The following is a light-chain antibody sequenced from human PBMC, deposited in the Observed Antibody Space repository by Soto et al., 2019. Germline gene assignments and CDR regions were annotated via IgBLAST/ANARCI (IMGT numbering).Light chain of an antibody. CDR2: SNN. J-gene: IGLJ2*01. CDR1: SSNIGSNT. Sequence: AVVTQPHSASATPGQRVTISCSGGSSNIGSNTVNWYQQLPGTAPKLLIHSNNQRPSGVPDRFSGSKSGTSASLAISGLQSEDEADYYCAAWDDSLNGVVFGGGTKVTVL. V-gene: IGLV1-44*01. CDR3: AAWDDSLNGVV.